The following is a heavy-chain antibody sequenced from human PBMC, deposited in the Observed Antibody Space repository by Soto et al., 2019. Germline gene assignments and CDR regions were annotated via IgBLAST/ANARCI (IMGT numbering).Heavy chain of an antibody. Sequence: SETLSLTCTVSGGSIGSGGYYWSWIRQHPGKGLEWIGYIYYSGSTYYNPSLKSRVTISADTSKNQFSLKLSSVTAADTAVYYCARARADYYDRGAFDIWGQGTMVTVSS. V-gene: IGHV4-31*03. J-gene: IGHJ3*02. CDR3: ARARADYYDRGAFDI. CDR1: GGSIGSGGYY. D-gene: IGHD3-22*01. CDR2: IYYSGST.